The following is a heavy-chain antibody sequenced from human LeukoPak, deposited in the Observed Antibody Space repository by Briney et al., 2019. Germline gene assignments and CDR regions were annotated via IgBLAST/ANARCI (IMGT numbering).Heavy chain of an antibody. Sequence: GASVKVSCKASGYTFTNYAVQWVRLAPGQRLECMGWINADNGNTQYSQKFQGRVTITRDTSASIAYMELSSLRSEDTAVYYCARGGSYYYFDYWGQGTLVTVSS. D-gene: IGHD1-26*01. CDR1: GYTFTNYA. CDR2: INADNGNT. J-gene: IGHJ4*02. CDR3: ARGGSYYYFDY. V-gene: IGHV1-3*01.